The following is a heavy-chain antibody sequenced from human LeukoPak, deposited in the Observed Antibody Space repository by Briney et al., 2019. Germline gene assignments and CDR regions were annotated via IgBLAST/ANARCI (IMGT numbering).Heavy chain of an antibody. CDR2: INPNSGGT. CDR3: ARGRKNSSSWYYFDY. D-gene: IGHD6-13*01. V-gene: IGHV1-2*02. CDR1: GYTFTGYY. Sequence: ASVKVSCKASGYTFTGYYMHWVRQAPGQGLEWMGWINPNSGGTNYAQKFQGRVTMTRDTSISTAYMELSRLRSDDTAVYYCARGRKNSSSWYYFDYWGQGTLVTVSS. J-gene: IGHJ4*02.